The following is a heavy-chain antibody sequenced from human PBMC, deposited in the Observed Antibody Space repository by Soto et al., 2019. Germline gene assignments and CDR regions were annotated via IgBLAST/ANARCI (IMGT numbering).Heavy chain of an antibody. J-gene: IGHJ4*02. CDR3: ARDKEETVLDY. V-gene: IGHV3-33*01. Sequence: PGGSLRLSCAASGFTFSSYGMHWVRQAPGKGLEWVAVIWYDGSNKYYADSVKGRFTISRDNSKNTLYLQMNSLRAEDTAVYYCARDKEETVLDYWGQGTLVTVSS. CDR1: GFTFSSYG. CDR2: IWYDGSNK. D-gene: IGHD4-17*01.